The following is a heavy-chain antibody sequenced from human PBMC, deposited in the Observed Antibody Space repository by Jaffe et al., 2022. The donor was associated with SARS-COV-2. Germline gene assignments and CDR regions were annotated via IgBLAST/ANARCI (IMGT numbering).Heavy chain of an antibody. J-gene: IGHJ3*02. V-gene: IGHV3-33*01. CDR1: GFTFSSYG. CDR3: ARDRGGGPLDAFDI. Sequence: QVQLVESGGGVVQPGRSLRLSCAASGFTFSSYGMHWVRQAPGKGLEWVAVIWYDGSNKYYADSVKGRFTISRDNSKNTLYLQMNSLRAEDTAVYYCARDRGGGPLDAFDIWGQGTMVTVSS. CDR2: IWYDGSNK. D-gene: IGHD3-10*01.